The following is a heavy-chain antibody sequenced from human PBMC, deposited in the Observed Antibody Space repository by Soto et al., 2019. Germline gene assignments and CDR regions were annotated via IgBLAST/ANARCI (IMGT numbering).Heavy chain of an antibody. D-gene: IGHD3-10*01. CDR2: ISYDGSNK. J-gene: IGHJ4*02. V-gene: IGHV3-30-3*01. CDR3: ARGGRGDPGAY. CDR1: GFTFSSYA. Sequence: VQLVESGGGVVQPGRSLRLSCAASGFTFSSYAMHWVRQAPGKGLEWVAVISYDGSNKYYADSVKGRFTISRDNSKNTLYLQMNSLRAEDTAVYYCARGGRGDPGAYWGQGTLVTVSS.